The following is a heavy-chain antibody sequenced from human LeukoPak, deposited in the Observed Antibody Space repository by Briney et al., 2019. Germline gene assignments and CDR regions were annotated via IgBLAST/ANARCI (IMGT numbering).Heavy chain of an antibody. CDR1: GGPITGYY. CDR3: ASSGSTGTMFDP. J-gene: IGHJ5*02. V-gene: IGHV4-59*12. D-gene: IGHD1-1*01. Sequence: PSETLSLTCTVSGGPITGYYWSWIRQPPGKGLEWIGYIYYTGSTNYNPSLKSRVTISLDTSKNQFSLMLSSVTAADTAVYYCASSGSTGTMFDPWGQGTLVTVSS. CDR2: IYYTGST.